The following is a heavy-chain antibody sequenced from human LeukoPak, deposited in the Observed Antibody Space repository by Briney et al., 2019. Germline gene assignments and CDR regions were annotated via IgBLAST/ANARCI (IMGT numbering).Heavy chain of an antibody. Sequence: ASVKVSCKASGYTFTGYYMHWVRQAPGQGLEWMGWINPKSGGKNYPQKFQGRVTMTRDTSFSTAYMELSGLRAVDTVVYYCGRGVTMIVVVMLDWGQGTLVTVSS. J-gene: IGHJ4*02. V-gene: IGHV1-2*02. CDR1: GYTFTGYY. CDR2: INPKSGGK. D-gene: IGHD3-22*01. CDR3: GRGVTMIVVVMLD.